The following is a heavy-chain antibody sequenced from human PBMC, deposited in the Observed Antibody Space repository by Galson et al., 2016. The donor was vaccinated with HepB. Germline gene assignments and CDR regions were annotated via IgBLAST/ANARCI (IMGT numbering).Heavy chain of an antibody. Sequence: SLRLSCAASGFSFSSHAMHWVRQGPGKGLQWLAVISFDGRNNYYADSVKGRFTISRDNTKKTLSLQMNSLRVEDTAVYYCVREERQTTVVRGFDYWGQGILVTVSS. CDR3: VREERQTTVVRGFDY. CDR1: GFSFSSHA. J-gene: IGHJ4*02. D-gene: IGHD3-10*01. V-gene: IGHV3-30*04. CDR2: ISFDGRNN.